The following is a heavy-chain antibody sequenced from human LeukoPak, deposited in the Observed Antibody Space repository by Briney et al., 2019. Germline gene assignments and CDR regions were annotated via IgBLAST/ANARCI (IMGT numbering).Heavy chain of an antibody. Sequence: SETLSLTCAVYGGSFSGYYWSWIRQPPGKGLEWIGEINHSGSTNYNPSLKSRVTISVDTSTNQFSLRLNSVTAADTAVYYCARAAVAGTMGLDYFDYWGQGTLVTVSS. CDR2: INHSGST. D-gene: IGHD6-19*01. J-gene: IGHJ4*02. CDR3: ARAAVAGTMGLDYFDY. V-gene: IGHV4-34*01. CDR1: GGSFSGYY.